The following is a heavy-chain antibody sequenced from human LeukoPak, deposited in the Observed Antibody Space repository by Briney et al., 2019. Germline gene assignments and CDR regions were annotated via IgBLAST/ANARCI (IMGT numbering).Heavy chain of an antibody. D-gene: IGHD3-22*01. CDR1: GDSISSYY. CDR3: ARDGRGYPAYYFDY. J-gene: IGHJ4*02. Sequence: PSETLSLTCTVSGDSISSYYWSWIRQSPGKGLEWIGYIYYSGSTNYNPSLKSRVTISVDTSKNQFSLKLSSVTAADTAVYYCARDGRGYPAYYFDYWGQGTLVTVSS. CDR2: IYYSGST. V-gene: IGHV4-59*01.